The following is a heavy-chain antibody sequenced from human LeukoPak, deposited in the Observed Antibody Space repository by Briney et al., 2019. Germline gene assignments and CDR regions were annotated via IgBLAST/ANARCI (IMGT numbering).Heavy chain of an antibody. J-gene: IGHJ4*02. CDR1: GGSFSSGSYY. V-gene: IGHV4-61*01. CDR2: IYYSGST. D-gene: IGHD6-19*01. Sequence: SETLSLTCTVSGGSFSSGSYYWSWIRQPPGKGLEWIGYIYYSGSTNYNPSLKSRVTISVDTSKNQFSLKLSSVTAADTAVYYCARDKAVAGTGFDYWGQGTLVTVSS. CDR3: ARDKAVAGTGFDY.